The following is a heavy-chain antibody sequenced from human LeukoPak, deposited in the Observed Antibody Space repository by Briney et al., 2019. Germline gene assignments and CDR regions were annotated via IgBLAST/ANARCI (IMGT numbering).Heavy chain of an antibody. J-gene: IGHJ4*02. CDR3: VRSSAAAKYYFDY. CDR1: GFIFSRHT. D-gene: IGHD6-13*01. CDR2: ISYDVSNE. V-gene: IGHV3-30-3*01. Sequence: AGGSLRLSCAASGFIFSRHTMHWVRQAPRKGLQWVALISYDVSNEHITDSVKGRYSISRDNSRNTLSLQGNSLRLEDTAVYYCVRSSAAAKYYFDYWGQGTLVTVSS.